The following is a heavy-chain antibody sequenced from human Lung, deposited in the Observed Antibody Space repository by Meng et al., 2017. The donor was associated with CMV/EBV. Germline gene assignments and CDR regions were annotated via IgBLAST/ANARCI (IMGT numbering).Heavy chain of an antibody. J-gene: IGHJ1*01. CDR2: IPHRGSS. D-gene: IGHD3-10*01. Sequence: DCGPSTAKPSTTLLLTCAVSVHSITNHTWWAWVRQPPGKGLEWIGEIPHRGSSAYNPSLKSRVSMSIDKSKNQFSLKLTSVTAADTAVYHCLRRSGGSVWGQGTLVTVSS. CDR1: VHSITNHTW. CDR3: LRRSGGSV. V-gene: IGHV4-4*02.